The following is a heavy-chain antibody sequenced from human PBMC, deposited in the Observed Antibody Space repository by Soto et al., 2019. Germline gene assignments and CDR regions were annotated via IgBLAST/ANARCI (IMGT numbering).Heavy chain of an antibody. J-gene: IGHJ4*02. D-gene: IGHD6-19*01. Sequence: PSQALSLTCSISWVSVSRNIAACNCIRQSPSRGLEWLGRTYFRSKWQYGYAVSVGSRITIKADTSKNQFSLQLNSVTPEDTAVYYCARSEQWLTTWGQGTLVTVSS. V-gene: IGHV6-1*01. CDR3: ARSEQWLTT. CDR2: TYFRSKWQY. CDR1: WVSVSRNIAA.